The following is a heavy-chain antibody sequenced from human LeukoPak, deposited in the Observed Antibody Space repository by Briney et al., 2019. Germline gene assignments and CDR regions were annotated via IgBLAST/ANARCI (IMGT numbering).Heavy chain of an antibody. D-gene: IGHD1-26*01. CDR2: IYPGDSDT. CDR3: AGHSGGVGASTDAFDI. J-gene: IGHJ3*02. Sequence: GESLKISCKGSGYSFTSYWIGWVRQMPGKGLEWMGIIYPGDSDTRYSPSFQGQVTISADKPISTAYLQWSSLKASDTAMYYCAGHSGGVGASTDAFDIWGQGTMVTVSS. CDR1: GYSFTSYW. V-gene: IGHV5-51*01.